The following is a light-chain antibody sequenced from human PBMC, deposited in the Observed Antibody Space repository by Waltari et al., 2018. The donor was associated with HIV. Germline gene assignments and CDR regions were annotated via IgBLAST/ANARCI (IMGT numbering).Light chain of an antibody. CDR2: LGS. J-gene: IGKJ1*01. CDR3: MQALQTPRT. Sequence: DIVMTQYPLSLHVNHGESASISCRSRKRQLHSNGNNYLDWYLQKPGQSPQLLIYLGSILASGVPYRFSGSGSGTDFTLNISSVEAEDFGVYYCMQALQTPRTFGQGTKVEIK. CDR1: KRQLHSNGNNY. V-gene: IGKV2-28*01.